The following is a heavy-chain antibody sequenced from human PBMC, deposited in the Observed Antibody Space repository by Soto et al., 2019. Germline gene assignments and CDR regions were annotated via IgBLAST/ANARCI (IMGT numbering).Heavy chain of an antibody. CDR1: VGTISGYY. V-gene: IGHV4-4*07. Sequence: SETLSLTCSVSVGTISGYYWTLIRQPAGKGLECIWRIYSSGNTKYNPSLQSRVTMSLDTSNNKFSLRLTSVTAAYTAVYYCERGKRFSDWFEPWGQGTFVTLSS. J-gene: IGHJ5*02. CDR2: IYSSGNT. CDR3: ERGKRFSDWFEP. D-gene: IGHD3-3*01.